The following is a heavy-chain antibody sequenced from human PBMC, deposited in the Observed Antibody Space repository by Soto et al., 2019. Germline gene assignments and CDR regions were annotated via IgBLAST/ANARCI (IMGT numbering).Heavy chain of an antibody. CDR3: ARQDRVVAEGRWFDP. D-gene: IGHD2-15*01. Sequence: PSETLSLTCTVSGYPISSGYHWAWIRQPPGKGLEWLGSVHYSGNTYYNPSLKSRLTISVDKSKNQFSLNLSSVTAADTAVYYCARQDRVVAEGRWFDPWGQGTLVTVS. CDR2: VHYSGNT. V-gene: IGHV4-38-2*02. J-gene: IGHJ5*02. CDR1: GYPISSGYH.